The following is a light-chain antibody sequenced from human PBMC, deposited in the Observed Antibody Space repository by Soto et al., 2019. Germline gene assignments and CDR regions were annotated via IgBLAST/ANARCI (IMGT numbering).Light chain of an antibody. J-gene: IGKJ4*01. CDR2: GAS. CDR3: QQYKTWPLA. V-gene: IGKV3-15*01. CDR1: HSVNSH. Sequence: MMMTQSPATLSVSPVERVTLSCRTSHSVNSHVAWYQQKPGQAPRLLLYGASTRATGIPVRFSGSGFGTEFTLTISSLQSEDFAVYYCQQYKTWPLAFGGGTKVDIK.